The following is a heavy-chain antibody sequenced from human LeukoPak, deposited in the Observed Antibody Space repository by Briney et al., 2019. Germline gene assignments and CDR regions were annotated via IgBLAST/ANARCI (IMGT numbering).Heavy chain of an antibody. CDR3: ARRTLGVPPDF. V-gene: IGHV5-51*01. D-gene: IGHD1-7*01. Sequence: GESLKISCKGSGYSFPSYWIGWVRQLPGKGLEWMGIIYLGDSDTKYGPSFQGQVTISADKSINTAYLQWISLKASDTAMYYCARRTLGVPPDFWGQGTLVTVSS. CDR2: IYLGDSDT. CDR1: GYSFPSYW. J-gene: IGHJ4*02.